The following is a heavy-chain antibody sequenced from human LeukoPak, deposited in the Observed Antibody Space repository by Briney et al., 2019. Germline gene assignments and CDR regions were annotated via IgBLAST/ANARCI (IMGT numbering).Heavy chain of an antibody. CDR1: GFTFSSYA. CDR2: ISGSGGST. V-gene: IGHV3-23*01. J-gene: IGHJ4*02. D-gene: IGHD6-13*01. CDR3: AKDPRGIAAAGPSPYYFDY. Sequence: GGSLRLSCAASGFTFSSYAMSWVRQAPGKGLEWVSAISGSGGSTYYADSVKGRFTISRDNSKNTLYLQMNSLRAEDTAVYYCAKDPRGIAAAGPSPYYFDYWGQGTLVTVSS.